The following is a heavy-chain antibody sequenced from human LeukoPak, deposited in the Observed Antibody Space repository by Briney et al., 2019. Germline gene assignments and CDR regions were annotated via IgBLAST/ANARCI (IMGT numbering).Heavy chain of an antibody. CDR1: GGSFSSSV. D-gene: IGHD6-6*01. CDR3: ARIGANYTSSFYMDV. V-gene: IGHV4-59*01. CDR2: IYYSGIT. J-gene: IGHJ6*03. Sequence: PSETLSLTCTVPGGSFSSSVWSWIRQPPGEGLDWIGYIYYSGITSYNPSLKSRVTISVDTSENQFSLRLSSVTAADTAFYYCARIGANYTSSFYMDVWGKGTTVTVSS.